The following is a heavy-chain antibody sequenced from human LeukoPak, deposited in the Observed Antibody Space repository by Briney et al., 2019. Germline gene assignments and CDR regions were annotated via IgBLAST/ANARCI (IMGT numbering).Heavy chain of an antibody. CDR2: IRSKAKSYAT. CDR1: GFTFSDSA. V-gene: IGHV3-73*01. Sequence: GGSLRLSCAASGFTFSDSAMYWVRQASGKGLEWVGRIRSKAKSYATSYAPSVKGRFTISRDDSNSMAFLQMNSLKTEDTAVYYCARGILAIFGVVTSDAFDIWGQGTMVTVSS. D-gene: IGHD3-3*01. J-gene: IGHJ3*02. CDR3: ARGILAIFGVVTSDAFDI.